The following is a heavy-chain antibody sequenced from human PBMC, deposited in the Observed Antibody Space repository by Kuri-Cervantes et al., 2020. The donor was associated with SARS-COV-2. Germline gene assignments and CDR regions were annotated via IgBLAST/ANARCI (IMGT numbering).Heavy chain of an antibody. J-gene: IGHJ4*02. Sequence: GGSLRLSCKGSGYSFISYWIGWVRQMPGKGLEWMGIIYPGDSDTRYSPSFQGQVTISADKSISTAYLQWSSLKASDTAMYYCARGVVPADIPDYWGQGTLVTVSS. D-gene: IGHD2-2*02. CDR3: ARGVVPADIPDY. CDR2: IYPGDSDT. CDR1: GYSFISYW. V-gene: IGHV5-51*01.